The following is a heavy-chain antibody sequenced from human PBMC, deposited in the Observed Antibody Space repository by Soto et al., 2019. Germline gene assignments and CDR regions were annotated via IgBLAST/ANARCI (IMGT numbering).Heavy chain of an antibody. CDR1: GYTFTGYY. V-gene: IGHV1-18*04. Sequence: VASVKVSCKASGYTFTGYYMHWVRQAPGQGLEWMGWINPNSGNTNYAQKLQGRVTMTTDTSTSTAYMELRSLRSDDTAVYYCARDGSYDFWSGYTPYYYYGMDVWGQGTTVTVSS. J-gene: IGHJ6*02. CDR3: ARDGSYDFWSGYTPYYYYGMDV. CDR2: INPNSGNT. D-gene: IGHD3-3*01.